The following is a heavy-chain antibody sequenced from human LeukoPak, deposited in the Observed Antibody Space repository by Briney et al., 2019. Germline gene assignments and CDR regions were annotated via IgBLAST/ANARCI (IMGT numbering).Heavy chain of an antibody. CDR3: ARQGDSGGNFFDD. D-gene: IGHD4-23*01. Sequence: SSETLSLTCNVSGGSISSSSYDWAWTRQPPGQGLEWIGSIYYSGRTYYNPSLKSRLTISVDTSNNQFSLNLRAVTAADTAVYYCARQGDSGGNFFDDWGQGALVTVSS. CDR1: GGSISSSSYD. J-gene: IGHJ4*02. CDR2: IYYSGRT. V-gene: IGHV4-39*01.